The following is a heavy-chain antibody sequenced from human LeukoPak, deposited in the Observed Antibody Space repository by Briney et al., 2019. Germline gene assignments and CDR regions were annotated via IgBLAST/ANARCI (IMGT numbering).Heavy chain of an antibody. Sequence: SETLSLTCTVSGGSISSSSHSWGWIRQPPGKGLEWIGSIYYSGSTYYNPSLKSRVTISLDTSKNQFSLKLSSVTAADTAVYYCARRYPAATTYYWFDPWGQGTLVTVSS. CDR2: IYYSGST. D-gene: IGHD2-2*01. J-gene: IGHJ5*02. CDR3: ARRYPAATTYYWFDP. V-gene: IGHV4-39*01. CDR1: GGSISSSSHS.